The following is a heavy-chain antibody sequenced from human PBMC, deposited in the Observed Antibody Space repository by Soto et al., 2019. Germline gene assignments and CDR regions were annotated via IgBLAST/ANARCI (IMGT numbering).Heavy chain of an antibody. CDR1: GGSISSSAYY. Sequence: SETLSLPCTSCGGSISSSAYYWGWIRQPPGKGLQWIGNIHYIGSTYYNPSLKIRVTISVDRSKNLFSLKLSSVTAADTAVYYCASYRKYLGMEGSGQVTTITLCS. V-gene: IGHV4-39*01. CDR2: IHYIGST. D-gene: IGHD1-26*01. J-gene: IGHJ6*02. CDR3: ASYRKYLGMEG.